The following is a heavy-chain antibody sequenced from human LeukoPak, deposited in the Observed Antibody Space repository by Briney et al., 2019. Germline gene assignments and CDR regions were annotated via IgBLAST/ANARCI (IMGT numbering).Heavy chain of an antibody. Sequence: PGGSLRLSCAASGFTFSSYEMNWVRQAPGKGLEWVSYISSSGSTIYYADSVKGRFTISRDNAMNSLYLQMNSLRAEDTAVYYCATLVNYRSFDYWGQGTLVTVSS. CDR2: ISSSGSTI. D-gene: IGHD1-14*01. V-gene: IGHV3-48*03. CDR3: ATLVNYRSFDY. J-gene: IGHJ4*02. CDR1: GFTFSSYE.